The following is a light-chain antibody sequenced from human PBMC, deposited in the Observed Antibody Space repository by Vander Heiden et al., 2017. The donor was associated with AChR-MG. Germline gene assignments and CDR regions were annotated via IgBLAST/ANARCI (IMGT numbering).Light chain of an antibody. CDR3: CSYAGSHTFVV. CDR1: SSDVGGYSY. Sequence: QSALTQPRSVSGSPGQSVTISCTGTSSDVGGYSYVSWYQQHPGKAPKLMIYDVTKRPSGVPDRFSGSKSGNTASLTISGLQAEDEADYYCCSYAGSHTFVVFGGGTKLTV. J-gene: IGLJ2*01. CDR2: DVT. V-gene: IGLV2-11*01.